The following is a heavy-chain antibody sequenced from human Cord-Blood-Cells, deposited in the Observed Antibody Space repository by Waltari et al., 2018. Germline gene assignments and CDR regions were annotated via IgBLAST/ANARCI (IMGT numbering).Heavy chain of an antibody. CDR2: VNPNIGGT. D-gene: IGHD7-27*01. CDR1: GYTFTGYY. Sequence: VQLVQSGAEVKKPGASVKVSCKASGYTFTGYYMHWVRQAPRQGFEWMGWVNPNIGGTIYAQKFQGRVTMTRETSISTAYRERSRLRSDDTAVDYCARAPPTGDGDYWGQGTLVTGSS. CDR3: ARAPPTGDGDY. V-gene: IGHV1-2*02. J-gene: IGHJ4*02.